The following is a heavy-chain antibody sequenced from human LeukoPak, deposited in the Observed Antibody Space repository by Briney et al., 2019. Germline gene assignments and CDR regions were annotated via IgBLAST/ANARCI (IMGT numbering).Heavy chain of an antibody. J-gene: IGHJ4*02. V-gene: IGHV3-7*01. Sequence: GGSLRLSCAASGFTFSSYWMSWVRQAPGKGLEWVANIKQDGSEKYYVDSVKGRFTISRDNAKNSLYLQMNSLRAEDTAVYYCARDFGGYSYGYYFVYWGQGTLVTVSS. CDR3: ARDFGGYSYGYYFVY. CDR2: IKQDGSEK. CDR1: GFTFSSYW. D-gene: IGHD5-18*01.